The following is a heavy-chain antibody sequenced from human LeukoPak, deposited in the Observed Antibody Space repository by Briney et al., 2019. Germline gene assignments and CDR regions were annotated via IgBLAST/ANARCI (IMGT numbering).Heavy chain of an antibody. CDR2: IYPGDSDT. Sequence: GEALKISCQGSGYSFTSYWIGVVRQLPGKGLEWVGIIYPGDSDTRYSPSFQGQVTISADKSISTAYLQWSSLKASDTAMYYCARPVAGWDYFDYWGQGTLVTVSS. CDR1: GYSFTSYW. D-gene: IGHD6-19*01. V-gene: IGHV5-51*01. J-gene: IGHJ4*02. CDR3: ARPVAGWDYFDY.